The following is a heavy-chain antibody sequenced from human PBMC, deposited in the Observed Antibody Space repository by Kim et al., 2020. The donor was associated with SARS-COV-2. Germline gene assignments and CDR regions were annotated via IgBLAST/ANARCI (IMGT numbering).Heavy chain of an antibody. CDR1: GFTFNNYG. D-gene: IGHD2-15*01. V-gene: IGHV3-48*02. Sequence: GGSLRLSCAASGFTFNNYGMNWVRQAPGKGLEWVSYISSSSGPIYYADSVKGRFTISRDNAKNSLYLQMNSLRDEDTAVYYCARVCSAGSCPLPTFDYWGQGTLVTVSS. J-gene: IGHJ4*02. CDR2: ISSSSGPI. CDR3: ARVCSAGSCPLPTFDY.